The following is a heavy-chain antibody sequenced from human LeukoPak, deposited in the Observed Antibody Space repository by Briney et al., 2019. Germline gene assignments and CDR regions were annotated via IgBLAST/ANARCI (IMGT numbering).Heavy chain of an antibody. D-gene: IGHD5-18*01. V-gene: IGHV3-21*03. Sequence: GGSLRLSCAASGFIFSRYNMIWVRQAPGKGLEWVSVINNVNTYINYADSVRGRFTISRDNAKSSLYLQMGSLKTEDTAVYYCTRDIGGPLWLGNWFDPWGQGTLVTVSS. J-gene: IGHJ5*02. CDR1: GFIFSRYN. CDR2: INNVNTYI. CDR3: TRDIGGPLWLGNWFDP.